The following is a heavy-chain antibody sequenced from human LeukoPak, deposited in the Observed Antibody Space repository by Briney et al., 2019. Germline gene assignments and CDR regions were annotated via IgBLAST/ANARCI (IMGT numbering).Heavy chain of an antibody. Sequence: SETLSLTCTVSGGSISTFYWTWLRQPAGKGLEWIGRINNSGSTNYNPSLRSRVSMSVDRSKNQFSVTLSSVTAADTAVYFCAREGGDPRWLDPWGQGTLVTVSS. CDR2: INNSGST. V-gene: IGHV4-4*07. CDR1: GGSISTFY. J-gene: IGHJ5*02. D-gene: IGHD6-25*01. CDR3: AREGGDPRWLDP.